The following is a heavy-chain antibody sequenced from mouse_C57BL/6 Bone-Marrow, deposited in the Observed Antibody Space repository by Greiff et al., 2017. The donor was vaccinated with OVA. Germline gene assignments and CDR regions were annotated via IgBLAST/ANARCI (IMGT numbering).Heavy chain of an antibody. CDR3: DRHLSYCYGSSLWYFDV. V-gene: IGHV10-1*01. CDR1: GFSFNTYA. D-gene: IGHD1-1*01. CDR2: IRSKSNNYAT. Sequence: EVKVVESGGGLVQPKGSLKLSCAASGFSFNTYAMNWVRQAPGRGLEWVARIRSKSNNYATYYADSVKDSFTISRDDSESMLYLQMNNLKTESTAMYYCDRHLSYCYGSSLWYFDVWGTGTTVTVSS. J-gene: IGHJ1*03.